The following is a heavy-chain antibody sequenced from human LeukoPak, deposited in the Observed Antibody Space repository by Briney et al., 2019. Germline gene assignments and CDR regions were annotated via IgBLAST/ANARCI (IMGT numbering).Heavy chain of an antibody. CDR1: GFNFISSG. V-gene: IGHV1-18*01. CDR2: ISGFDGKT. J-gene: IGHJ4*02. D-gene: IGHD3-22*01. Sequence: ASVKVSCKASGFNFISSGISWVRQAPGQGLEWMGWISGFDGKTDYAQKLQGRVIMTTDTSTNTAYMELRSLRPDDTAVYFCARIMIVGTTTPFDYWGRGTLVTVSP. CDR3: ARIMIVGTTTPFDY.